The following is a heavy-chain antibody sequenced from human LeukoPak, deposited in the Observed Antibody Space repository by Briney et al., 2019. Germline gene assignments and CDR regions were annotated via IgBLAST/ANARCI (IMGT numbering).Heavy chain of an antibody. J-gene: IGHJ4*02. Sequence: SETLSLTCTVSGGSISSYYWSWIRQPAGKGLEWIGRIYTSGSTNYNPSLKSRVTMSVDTSKNQFSLKLSSVTAADTAVYYCARSRRDYYDSSGYALYIEFDYWGQGTLVTVPS. CDR1: GGSISSYY. V-gene: IGHV4-4*07. CDR2: IYTSGST. D-gene: IGHD3-22*01. CDR3: ARSRRDYYDSSGYALYIEFDY.